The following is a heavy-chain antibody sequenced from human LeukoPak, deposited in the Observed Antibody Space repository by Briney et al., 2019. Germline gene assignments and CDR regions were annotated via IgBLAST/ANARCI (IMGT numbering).Heavy chain of an antibody. CDR1: GYTFTSYG. CDR3: ARDVTNIRDYFDY. V-gene: IGHV1-18*01. Sequence: DSLKVSCKASGYTFTSYGITWVRQAPGQGLEWMGWISTYNGNTNYAQNLQGRVTMTTDTSTTTAYMELRSLRSDDTAMYYCARDVTNIRDYFDYWGQGTLVTVSS. J-gene: IGHJ4*02. D-gene: IGHD3-3*01. CDR2: ISTYNGNT.